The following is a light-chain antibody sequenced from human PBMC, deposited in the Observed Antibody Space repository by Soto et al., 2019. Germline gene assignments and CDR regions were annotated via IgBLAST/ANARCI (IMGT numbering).Light chain of an antibody. Sequence: VLTQSPATLSLSPGERATLSCRASQSVSFYLAWYQQKPGQAPRLLIYDTSKRAPGIPARFSGGGSGTNFTLPITSVVPADFAVYYCQQRNDWPPATFGGGTKVEIK. CDR2: DTS. CDR1: QSVSFY. V-gene: IGKV3-11*01. CDR3: QQRNDWPPAT. J-gene: IGKJ4*01.